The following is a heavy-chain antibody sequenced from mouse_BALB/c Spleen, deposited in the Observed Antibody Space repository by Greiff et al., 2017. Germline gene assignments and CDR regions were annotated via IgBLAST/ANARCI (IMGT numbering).Heavy chain of an antibody. CDR2: SRNKANDYTT. CDR3: ARVRYDVGFDY. J-gene: IGHJ2*01. V-gene: IGHV7-1*02. D-gene: IGHD2-14*01. CDR1: GFTFSDFY. Sequence: EVQRVESGGGLVQPGGSLRLSCATSGFTFSDFYMEWVRQPPGKRLEWIAASRNKANDYTTEYSASVKGRFIVSRDTSQSILYLQMNALRAEDTAIYYCARVRYDVGFDYWGQGTTLTVSS.